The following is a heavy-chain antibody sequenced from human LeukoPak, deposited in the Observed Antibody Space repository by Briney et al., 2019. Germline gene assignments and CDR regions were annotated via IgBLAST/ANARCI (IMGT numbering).Heavy chain of an antibody. CDR1: GGTFSSYA. Sequence: ASVKVSCKASGGTFSSYAISWVRQAPGQGLEWMGGIIPIFGTANYAQNFQGRVTITANESTSTAYMELSSLRSEDTAVYYCAWYQIDDAFDIWGQGTMVTVSS. CDR2: IIPIFGTA. J-gene: IGHJ3*02. CDR3: AWYQIDDAFDI. V-gene: IGHV1-69*01. D-gene: IGHD1-14*01.